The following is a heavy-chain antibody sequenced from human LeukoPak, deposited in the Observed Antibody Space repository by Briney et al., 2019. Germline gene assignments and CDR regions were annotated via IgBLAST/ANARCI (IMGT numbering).Heavy chain of an antibody. Sequence: PGGSLRLSCAASGSTFSSYGMHWVRQAPGKGLEWVAVIWYDGSNKYYADSVKDRFTISRDNSKNTLYLQMNSLRAEDTAVYYCAREGHGDYGLDYWGQGTLVTVSS. V-gene: IGHV3-33*01. D-gene: IGHD4-17*01. CDR1: GSTFSSYG. CDR2: IWYDGSNK. CDR3: AREGHGDYGLDY. J-gene: IGHJ4*02.